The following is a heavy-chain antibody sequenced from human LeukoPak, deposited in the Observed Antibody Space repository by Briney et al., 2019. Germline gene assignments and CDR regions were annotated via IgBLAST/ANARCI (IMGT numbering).Heavy chain of an antibody. J-gene: IGHJ5*02. D-gene: IGHD3-10*01. CDR1: GGSISSYY. CDR3: ARHSGGAPDYYGSGSYYNSENWFDP. CDR2: IYYSGST. Sequence: PSETLSLTCTVSGGSISSYYWSWIRQPPGKGLEWIGYIYYSGSTNYNPSLKSRVTISVDASKNQFSLKLSSVTAADTAVYYCARHSGGAPDYYGSGSYYNSENWFDPWGQGTLVTVSS. V-gene: IGHV4-59*08.